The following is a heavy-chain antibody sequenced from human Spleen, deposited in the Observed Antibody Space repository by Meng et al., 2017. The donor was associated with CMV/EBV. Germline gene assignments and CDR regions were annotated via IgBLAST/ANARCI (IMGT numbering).Heavy chain of an antibody. V-gene: IGHV3-48*01. J-gene: IGHJ4*02. CDR2: ISGSSDTI. CDR3: ATAGTYCSSISCPIAS. CDR1: GFTFSRYS. D-gene: IGHD2-2*01. Sequence: GESLKISCAASGFTFSRYSMDWVRQAPGKGLEWISYISGSSDTIHYADSVKGRFTISRDTSNNTMYLQMNSLRAEDTAVYYCATAGTYCSSISCPIASWGQGTLVTVSS.